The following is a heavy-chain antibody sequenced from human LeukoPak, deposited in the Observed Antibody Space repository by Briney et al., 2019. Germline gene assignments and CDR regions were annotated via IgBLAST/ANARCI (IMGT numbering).Heavy chain of an antibody. V-gene: IGHV3-48*03. CDR2: ISSSGSTK. CDR3: AREAPTETTFGPYDY. J-gene: IGHJ4*02. CDR1: GFTFSSYE. D-gene: IGHD4-17*01. Sequence: GGSLRLSCAASGFTFSSYEMNWVRQAPGKGLEWVSYISSSGSTKYYADSLMGRFTLSRDNAKKSLYLQMNSLRAEDTAVYYCAREAPTETTFGPYDYWGQGTLVTVSS.